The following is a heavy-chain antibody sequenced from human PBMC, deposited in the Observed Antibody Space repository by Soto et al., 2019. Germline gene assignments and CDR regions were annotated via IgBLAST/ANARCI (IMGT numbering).Heavy chain of an antibody. CDR3: VRGIPSQYSSTWLYWYFDL. Sequence: VQLVESGGGVVQPGRSLRLSCAASGFVYSTYAMHWVRLSPGEGLEWVALIWNDGTKKYYVDSVKGRFTISRDNSQNTLNLQMDSLRVEDTAVYFCVRGIPSQYSSTWLYWYFDLWGRGTHVTVSS. CDR1: GFVYSTYA. CDR2: IWNDGTKK. D-gene: IGHD6-13*01. J-gene: IGHJ2*01. V-gene: IGHV3-33*01.